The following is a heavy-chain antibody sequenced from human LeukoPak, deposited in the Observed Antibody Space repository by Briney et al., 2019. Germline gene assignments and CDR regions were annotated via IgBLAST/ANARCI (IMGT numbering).Heavy chain of an antibody. D-gene: IGHD1-1*01. Sequence: PGGSLRLSCAASGFTFSSYAMHWVRQAPGKGLEWVAVISYDGSNKYYADSVKGRFTISRDNSKNTLYLQMNSLRAEDTAVYYCASGQNWYYGMDVWGQGTTVTVSS. J-gene: IGHJ6*02. V-gene: IGHV3-30-3*01. CDR1: GFTFSSYA. CDR3: ASGQNWYYGMDV. CDR2: ISYDGSNK.